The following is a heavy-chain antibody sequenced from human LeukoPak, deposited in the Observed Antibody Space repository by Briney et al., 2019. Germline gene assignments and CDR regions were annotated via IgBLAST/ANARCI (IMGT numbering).Heavy chain of an antibody. CDR1: GFTFDDYG. CDR3: ARWQLWGPFDY. V-gene: IGHV3-11*04. J-gene: IGHJ4*02. D-gene: IGHD6-13*01. Sequence: GSLRLSCAASGFTFDDYGMSWVRQAPGKGLEWVSYINDRGSTLYFADSVKGRFTSSRDNAKNSLYLQMNSLRAEDTAVYYCARWQLWGPFDYWGQGTLVTVSS. CDR2: INDRGSTL.